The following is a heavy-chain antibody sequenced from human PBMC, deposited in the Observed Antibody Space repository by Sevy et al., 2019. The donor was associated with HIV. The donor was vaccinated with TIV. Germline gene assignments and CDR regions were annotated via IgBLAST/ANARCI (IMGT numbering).Heavy chain of an antibody. Sequence: SETLSLTCAVSGVSVSSDTYYWSWIRQPPGKGLEWIGYVYHTGSTNYSPSFKSRVTISVDTSKNQFSLRLFSVAAADTAVYNSAREPYFFDKSGYYWDYWGQGALVTVSS. V-gene: IGHV4-61*01. J-gene: IGHJ4*02. CDR2: VYHTGST. CDR3: AREPYFFDKSGYYWDY. D-gene: IGHD3-22*01. CDR1: GVSVSSDTYY.